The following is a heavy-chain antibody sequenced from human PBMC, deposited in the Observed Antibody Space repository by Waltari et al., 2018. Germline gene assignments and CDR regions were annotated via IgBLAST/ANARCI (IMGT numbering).Heavy chain of an antibody. CDR2: IDTSYGNP. Sequence: QVHLTQSGSELKEPGASVKLSCKASGYTFTNIPINWIRQAPGQGFEWMGYIDTSYGNPSYAQGFTGRFVFSVDTSVSTAYLEITSRKTEDTGVYYCATDRSYSSTWFYFDPWGQGTPVTVSS. J-gene: IGHJ5*02. V-gene: IGHV7-4-1*02. CDR1: GYTFTNIP. CDR3: ATDRSYSSTWFYFDP. D-gene: IGHD4-4*01.